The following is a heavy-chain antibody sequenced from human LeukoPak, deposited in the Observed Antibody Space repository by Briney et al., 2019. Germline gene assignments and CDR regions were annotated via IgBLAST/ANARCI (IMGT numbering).Heavy chain of an antibody. CDR1: GFTFSSYA. CDR2: ISGSGGST. V-gene: IGHV3-23*01. CDR3: ARRQLWLRGYFDY. Sequence: PGGSLRLSCAASGFTFSSYAMSWVRQAPGKGLEWVSAISGSGGSTYYADSVKGRFTISRDNSKNTLYLQMNSLRAEDTAVYYCARRQLWLRGYFDYWGLGTLVTVSS. D-gene: IGHD5-18*01. J-gene: IGHJ4*02.